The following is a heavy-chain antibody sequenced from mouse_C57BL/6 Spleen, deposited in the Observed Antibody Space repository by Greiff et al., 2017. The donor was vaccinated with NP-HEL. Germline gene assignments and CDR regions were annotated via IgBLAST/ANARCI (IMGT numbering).Heavy chain of an antibody. D-gene: IGHD3-1*01. J-gene: IGHJ2*01. V-gene: IGHV1-81*01. CDR2: IYPRSGNT. Sequence: QVHVKQSGAELARPGASVKLSCKASGYTFTSYGISWVKQRTGQGLEWIGEIYPRSGNTYYNEKFKGKATLTADKSSSTAYMELRSLTSEDSAVYFCASRGSHYFDYWGQGTTLTVSS. CDR3: ASRGSHYFDY. CDR1: GYTFTSYG.